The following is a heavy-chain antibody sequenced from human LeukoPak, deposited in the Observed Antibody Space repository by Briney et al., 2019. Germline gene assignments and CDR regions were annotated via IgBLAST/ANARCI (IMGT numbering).Heavy chain of an antibody. J-gene: IGHJ3*02. CDR2: IKQDGIEK. CDR3: ARETYYYGSGRTARDAFDI. D-gene: IGHD3-10*01. V-gene: IGHV3-7*01. Sequence: GGSLRLSCAASGFSFSNYWMTWVRQGPGKGLEWVANIKQDGIEKRYVDSVKGRFTISRDNAKNSLYLQMNSLRAEDTAVYYCARETYYYGSGRTARDAFDIWGQGTIVTVSS. CDR1: GFSFSNYW.